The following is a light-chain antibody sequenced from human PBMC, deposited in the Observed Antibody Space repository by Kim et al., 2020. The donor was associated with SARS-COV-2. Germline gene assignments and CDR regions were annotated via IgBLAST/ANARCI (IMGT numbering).Light chain of an antibody. CDR2: ATY. CDR3: QQYEIWPLT. Sequence: VCPGKRGTHPRSARHSISVNLAWYQQKPGQAPRRLIYATYTRATDIPARFSGSGSGTEITLTNSSQQSEDFAVYYSQQYEIWPLTFGQGTKVEIK. CDR1: HSISVN. J-gene: IGKJ1*01. V-gene: IGKV3-15*01.